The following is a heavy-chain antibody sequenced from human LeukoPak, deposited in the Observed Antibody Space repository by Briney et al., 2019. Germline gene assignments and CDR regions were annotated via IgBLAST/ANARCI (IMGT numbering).Heavy chain of an antibody. CDR1: GGSISTYY. CDR2: IYYSGST. V-gene: IGHV4-59*12. J-gene: IGHJ5*02. D-gene: IGHD3-10*01. Sequence: SETLSLTCSVSGGSISTYYWNWIRQPQGKGLEWIGYIYYSGSTTYNPSLKSRVTISVDTSKNQFSLKLSSVTAADTAVYYCARLPPGYYGPFDPWGQGTLVTVSS. CDR3: ARLPPGYYGPFDP.